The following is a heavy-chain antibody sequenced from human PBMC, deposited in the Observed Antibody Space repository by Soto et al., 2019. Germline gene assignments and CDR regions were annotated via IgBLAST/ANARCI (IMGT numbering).Heavy chain of an antibody. CDR1: GASVSSGGYY. CDR3: ARDTTALVSFDS. J-gene: IGHJ4*02. D-gene: IGHD5-18*01. V-gene: IGHV4-31*03. CDR2: IYHSGST. Sequence: SETLSLTCTVSGASVSSGGYYWSWIRQRPGKGLEWIGYIYHSGSTYSNPSLEGRATILVDKSKNQFSLKLTSVTAADTAVYYCARDTTALVSFDSWGQGALVTVSS.